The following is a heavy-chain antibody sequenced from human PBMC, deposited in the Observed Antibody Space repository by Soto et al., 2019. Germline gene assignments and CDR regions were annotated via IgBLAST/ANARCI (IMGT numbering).Heavy chain of an antibody. CDR2: ISYDGSNK. D-gene: IGHD3-10*01. CDR1: GFTFSSYA. J-gene: IGHJ4*02. V-gene: IGHV3-30-3*01. CDR3: ARGGGELTYDFDY. Sequence: QVQLVESGGGVVQPGRSLRLSCAASGFTFSSYAMHWVRQAPGKGLEWVAVISYDGSNKYYADSVKGRFTISRDNSKNTLYLQMNSLRAEDTAVYYCARGGGELTYDFDYWGQGTLVTVSS.